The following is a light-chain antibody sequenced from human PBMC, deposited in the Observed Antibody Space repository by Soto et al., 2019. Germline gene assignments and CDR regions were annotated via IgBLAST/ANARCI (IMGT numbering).Light chain of an antibody. CDR2: GAS. CDR1: QSINSN. CDR3: QQYGSSPGT. V-gene: IGKV3-15*01. J-gene: IGKJ1*01. Sequence: VMTQSPATLSVSPGERATLSCTASQSINSNLAWYQQRPGQAPRLLIYGASTRATGIPARFSGSGSGTEFTLTISRLEPEDLAVYYCQQYGSSPGTFGQGTKVDI.